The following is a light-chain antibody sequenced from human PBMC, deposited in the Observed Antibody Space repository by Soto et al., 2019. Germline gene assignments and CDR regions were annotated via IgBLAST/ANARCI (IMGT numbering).Light chain of an antibody. CDR2: GAS. J-gene: IGKJ2*01. V-gene: IGKV3-20*01. CDR1: QSVSSNY. Sequence: EVVLTQSPGTLSLSPGERATLSCRASQSVSSNYLAWYQQKPGQAPRLLIYGASSRATGIPARFSGSGSGTDFTLTVSRLEPEDLATYYCQQFGSSPYAFGQGTRLAIK. CDR3: QQFGSSPYA.